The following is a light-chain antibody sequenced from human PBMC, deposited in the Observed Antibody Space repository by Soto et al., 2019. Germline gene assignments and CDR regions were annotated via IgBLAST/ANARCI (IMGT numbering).Light chain of an antibody. CDR3: QQYNNWPPRGT. CDR2: GAS. CDR1: QGVSSN. J-gene: IGKJ1*01. V-gene: IGKV3-15*01. Sequence: EIVLTQSPAALSVSPGERATLSCRASQGVSSNLAWYQQKPGQGPRLLIYGASTRATGIPARFSGSGSGTKFTLNISSLQPEDFALYYCQQYNNWPPRGTFGQGTKV.